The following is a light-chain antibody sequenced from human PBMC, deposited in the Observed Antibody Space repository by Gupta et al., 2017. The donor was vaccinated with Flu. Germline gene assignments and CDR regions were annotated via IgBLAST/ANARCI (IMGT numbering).Light chain of an antibody. CDR1: ILKIYY. CDR2: GKN. CDR3: NSPDSGNYWV. Sequence: SSELTQDPAVSVALGQTVRITCQGDILKIYYASWYQQKPAQAPLLVIYGKNNRPSGIPDRFSGSGSGDTASLTIAGAQAEDGADYYCNSPDSGNYWVFGGGTKLTGL. J-gene: IGLJ3*02. V-gene: IGLV3-19*01.